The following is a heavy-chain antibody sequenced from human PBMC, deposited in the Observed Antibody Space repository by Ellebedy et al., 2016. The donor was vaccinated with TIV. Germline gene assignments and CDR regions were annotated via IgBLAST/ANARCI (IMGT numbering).Heavy chain of an antibody. CDR1: RYTFSGYY. CDR2: INPNSGGT. CDR3: NLGSGSYPPFDY. Sequence: ASVKVSXKASRYTFSGYYMHWVRQAPGQGLEWMGWINPNSGGTNYAQKLQGRVTMTTDTSTSTAYMELRSLRSDDTAVYYCNLGSGSYPPFDYWGQGTLVTVSS. D-gene: IGHD3-10*01. J-gene: IGHJ4*02. V-gene: IGHV1-2*02.